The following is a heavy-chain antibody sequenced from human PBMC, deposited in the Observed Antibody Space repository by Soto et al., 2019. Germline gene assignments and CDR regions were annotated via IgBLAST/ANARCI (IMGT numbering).Heavy chain of an antibody. Sequence: EVQLVESGGGLVQPGGSLRLSGTTSGLAFSTYWMAWVRQAPGKGLEWVGNTKPDETETYYADSVEGRFTISRDNAKSSLYRQMDSLRVEDTAVYYCATIGDVTFHYWGQGTPVTVSS. J-gene: IGHJ4*02. D-gene: IGHD4-4*01. CDR1: GLAFSTYW. CDR2: TKPDETET. CDR3: ATIGDVTFHY. V-gene: IGHV3-7*02.